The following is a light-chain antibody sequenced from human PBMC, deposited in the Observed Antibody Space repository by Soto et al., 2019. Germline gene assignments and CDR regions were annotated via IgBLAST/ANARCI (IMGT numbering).Light chain of an antibody. CDR3: QQYGSSPYT. CDR1: QSVSSNY. J-gene: IGKJ2*01. CDR2: GAS. V-gene: IGKV3-20*01. Sequence: DIVLTQAPGTLSLSPGDRATLSCRASQSVSSNYFAWYQQKPGQAPRLLIYGASSRATGIPDRFSGSGSGTDFTLTISRLEPEDFAVYYCQQYGSSPYTFGQGTKLEIK.